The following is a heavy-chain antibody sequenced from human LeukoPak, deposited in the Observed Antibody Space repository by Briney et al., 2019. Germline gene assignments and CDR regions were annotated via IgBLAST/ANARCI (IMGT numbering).Heavy chain of an antibody. CDR1: GYTFTGSY. CDR3: ARDYVGDNWFDP. J-gene: IGHJ5*02. Sequence: GASVKVSCKAPGYTFTGSYIHWVRQAPGQGLEWMGWINPNSGGTNYAQKFQGRVTMTRDTSISTAYMELSRLRSDDTAVYYCARDYVGDNWFDPWGQGTLVTVSS. CDR2: INPNSGGT. V-gene: IGHV1-2*02. D-gene: IGHD3-16*01.